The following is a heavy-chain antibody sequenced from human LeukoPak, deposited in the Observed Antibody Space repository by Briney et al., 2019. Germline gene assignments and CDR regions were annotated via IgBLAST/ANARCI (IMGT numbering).Heavy chain of an antibody. Sequence: ASVKVSCKASGYTFTSYAMHWVRQAPGQRLEWMGWINAGNGNTKYSQKFQERVTITRDMSTSTAYMELSSLRSEDTAVYYCAAASYYGDSLRFDYWGQGTLVTVSS. V-gene: IGHV1-3*01. J-gene: IGHJ4*02. D-gene: IGHD4-17*01. CDR3: AAASYYGDSLRFDY. CDR2: INAGNGNT. CDR1: GYTFTSYA.